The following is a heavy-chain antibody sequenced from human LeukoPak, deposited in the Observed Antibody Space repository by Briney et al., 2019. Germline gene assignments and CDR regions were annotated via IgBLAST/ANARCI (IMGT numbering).Heavy chain of an antibody. CDR1: GFTFDNYA. Sequence: GGSLRLSCAASGFTFDNYAMHWVRQAPGKGLEWVSGISWNSGSIGYADSVKGRFTISRDNSKNTLYLQMNSLRAEDTAVYYCARDLAAAVPNYWGQGTLVTVSS. V-gene: IGHV3-9*01. CDR2: ISWNSGSI. J-gene: IGHJ4*02. D-gene: IGHD6-13*01. CDR3: ARDLAAAVPNY.